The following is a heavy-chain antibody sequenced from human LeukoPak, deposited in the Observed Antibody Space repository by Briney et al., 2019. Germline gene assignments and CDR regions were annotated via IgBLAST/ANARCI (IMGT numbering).Heavy chain of an antibody. J-gene: IGHJ4*02. V-gene: IGHV3-23*01. CDR3: AREILNYDSSDDFDY. Sequence: GGSLRLSCAASGFTFSSFAMGWVRQAPGKGLEWVSSISGSGGTTHYAESVKGRFSISRDNAKNSLYLQMNSLRAEDTAVYYCAREILNYDSSDDFDYWGQGTLVTVSS. CDR1: GFTFSSFA. CDR2: ISGSGGTT. D-gene: IGHD3-22*01.